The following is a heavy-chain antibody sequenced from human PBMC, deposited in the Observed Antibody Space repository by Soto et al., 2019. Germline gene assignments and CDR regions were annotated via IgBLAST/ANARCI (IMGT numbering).Heavy chain of an antibody. CDR3: ARDRGYDAHDYYYNAMDV. J-gene: IGHJ6*01. Sequence: EVQLVEAGGGLVKPGVSLRLSCISSGFTFRTYPMNCVRQAPGKGLEWVSGIRGFTPYTFYAESVKGRFTISRDNAKNLLYLQMNSLRAEDTAVYYCARDRGYDAHDYYYNAMDV. D-gene: IGHD3-10*01. CDR2: IRGFTPYT. V-gene: IGHV3-21*01. CDR1: GFTFRTYP.